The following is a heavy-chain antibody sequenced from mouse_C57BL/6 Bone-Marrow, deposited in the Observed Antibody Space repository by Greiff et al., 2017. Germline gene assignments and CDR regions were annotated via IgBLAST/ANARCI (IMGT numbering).Heavy chain of an antibody. V-gene: IGHV1-81*01. D-gene: IGHD1-1*01. CDR1: GYTFTSYG. J-gene: IGHJ2*01. Sequence: VQLQQSGAELARPGASVKLSCKASGYTFTSYGISWVKQRTGQGLEWIGEIYPRSGITYYNEKFKGKATLTADKSSSTAYMELRILTSEDSAVYFCARVGGSSLDYWGQGTTLTVSS. CDR2: IYPRSGIT. CDR3: ARVGGSSLDY.